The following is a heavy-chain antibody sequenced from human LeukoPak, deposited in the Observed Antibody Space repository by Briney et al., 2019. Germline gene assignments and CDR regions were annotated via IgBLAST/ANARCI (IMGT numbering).Heavy chain of an antibody. D-gene: IGHD1-26*01. CDR3: ARGDLVGATTYYYYGMDV. Sequence: SVKVSCKTSGGTFSSYAISWVRQAPGQGLEWMGGIIPIFGTPSYAQKFQGRVTITADVSTSTAYMELSSLRSEDTAVYYCARGDLVGATTYYYYGMDVWGQGTTVTVSS. J-gene: IGHJ6*02. CDR1: GGTFSSYA. CDR2: IIPIFGTP. V-gene: IGHV1-69*13.